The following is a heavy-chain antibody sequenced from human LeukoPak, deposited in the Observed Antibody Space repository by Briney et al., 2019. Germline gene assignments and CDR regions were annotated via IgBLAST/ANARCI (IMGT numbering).Heavy chain of an antibody. D-gene: IGHD3-22*01. V-gene: IGHV3-21*01. CDR3: DGSGYYSRFDY. CDR2: ISSSSSYI. J-gene: IGHJ4*02. CDR1: GFTFSSYS. Sequence: GGPLRLSCAASGFTFSSYSMNWVRQAPAKGLEWVSSISSSSSYIYYADSLKGRFTISRDNAKNSLYLQMNSLRAEDTALYYCDGSGYYSRFDYWGQGTLVTVSS.